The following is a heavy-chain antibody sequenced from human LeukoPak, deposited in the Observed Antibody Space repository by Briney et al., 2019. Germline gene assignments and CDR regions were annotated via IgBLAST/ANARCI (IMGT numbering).Heavy chain of an antibody. CDR1: GFTFSSYW. V-gene: IGHV3-21*01. J-gene: IGHJ6*04. D-gene: IGHD3-10*02. CDR3: AELGITMIGGV. CDR2: ISSSSSYI. Sequence: PGGSLRLSCAASGFTFSSYWMSWVRQAPGKGLEWVSSISSSSSYIYYADSVKGRFTISRDNAKNSLYLQMHSLRAEDTAVYYCAELGITMIGGVWGKGTTVTISS.